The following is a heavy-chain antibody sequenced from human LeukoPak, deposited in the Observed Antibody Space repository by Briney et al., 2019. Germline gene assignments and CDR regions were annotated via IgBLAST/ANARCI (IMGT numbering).Heavy chain of an antibody. Sequence: SETLSLTCTVSGGSISSSSYYWGWIRQPPGKGLEWIGSIYYSGSTYYNPSLKSRVTISVDTSKNQYSLKLSSVTAADTAVYYCGRVVVPAAFYYYYMDVWGKGTTVTVSS. V-gene: IGHV4-39*01. J-gene: IGHJ6*03. D-gene: IGHD2-2*01. CDR3: GRVVVPAAFYYYYMDV. CDR2: IYYSGST. CDR1: GGSISSSSYY.